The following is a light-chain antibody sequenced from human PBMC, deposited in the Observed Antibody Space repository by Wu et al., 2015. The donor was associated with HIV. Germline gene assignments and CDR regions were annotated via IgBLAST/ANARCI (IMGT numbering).Light chain of an antibody. V-gene: IGKV3-15*01. CDR1: QSISSMY. J-gene: IGKJ4*01. CDR2: GAS. CDR3: QQYNNWPLLT. Sequence: ESVLTQSPGILSLSPGERAALSCRASQSISSMYLAWYQQKPGQAPRLLIYGASTRAPGIPARFNGSGSGTEFTLSISSLQSEDFVVYYCQQYNNWPLLTFGGGTKVEIK.